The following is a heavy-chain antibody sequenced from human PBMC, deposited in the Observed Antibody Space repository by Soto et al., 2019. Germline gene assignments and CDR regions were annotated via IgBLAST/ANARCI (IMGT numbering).Heavy chain of an antibody. J-gene: IGHJ3*02. D-gene: IGHD3-22*01. V-gene: IGHV1-69*01. Sequence: QVQLVQSGAEVKKPGSSVKVSCKASGGTFSTYGISWVRQAPGQGLEWMGGIIPFSGTPNYAQKFQGRVTITADESTTTAYMELSSLRSEDTAVYYCAKEGNYYDSSGHDAFDIWGQGTMVTVSS. CDR1: GGTFSTYG. CDR3: AKEGNYYDSSGHDAFDI. CDR2: IIPFSGTP.